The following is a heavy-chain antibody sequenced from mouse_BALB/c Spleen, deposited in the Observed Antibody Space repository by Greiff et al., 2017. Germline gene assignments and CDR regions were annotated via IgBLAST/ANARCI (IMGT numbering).Heavy chain of an antibody. V-gene: IGHV3-8*02. CDR3: ARWGYYYGSSYLPYAMDY. CDR2: ISYSGST. J-gene: IGHJ4*01. CDR1: GDSITSGY. D-gene: IGHD1-1*01. Sequence: VQLKESGPSLVKPSQTLSLTCSVTGDSITSGYWNWIRKFPGNKLEYMGYISYSGSTYYNPSLKSRISITRDTSKNQYYLQLNSVTTEDTATYYCARWGYYYGSSYLPYAMDYWGQGTSVTVSS.